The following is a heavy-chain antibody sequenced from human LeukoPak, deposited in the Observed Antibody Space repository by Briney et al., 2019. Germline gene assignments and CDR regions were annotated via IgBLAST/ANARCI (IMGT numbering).Heavy chain of an antibody. CDR3: ARHRGTVTTDFDY. CDR2: INHSGST. CDR1: GGSFSGYY. V-gene: IGHV4-34*01. J-gene: IGHJ4*02. D-gene: IGHD4-17*01. Sequence: SETLSLTCAVYGGSFSGYYWSWIRQPPGKGLEWIGEINHSGSTNYNPSLKSRVTISVDTSKNQFSLKLSSVTAADTAVYYCARHRGTVTTDFDYWGQGTLVTVSS.